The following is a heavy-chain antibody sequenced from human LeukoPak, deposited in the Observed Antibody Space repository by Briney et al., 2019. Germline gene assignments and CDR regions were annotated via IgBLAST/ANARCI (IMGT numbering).Heavy chain of an antibody. CDR2: ISYDGSNK. D-gene: IGHD3-22*01. CDR3: ASSSESDSSGYLDY. V-gene: IGHV3-30-3*01. Sequence: PGGSLRLSCAASGFTFSSYAMHWVRQAPGKGLEWVAVISYDGSNKYYADSVKGRFTISRDNSKNTLFLQMNSLRAEDTAVYYCASSSESDSSGYLDYWGQGTLVTVSS. CDR1: GFTFSSYA. J-gene: IGHJ4*02.